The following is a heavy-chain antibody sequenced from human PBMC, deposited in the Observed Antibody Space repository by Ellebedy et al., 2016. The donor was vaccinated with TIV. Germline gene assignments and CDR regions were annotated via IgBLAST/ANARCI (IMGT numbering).Heavy chain of an antibody. D-gene: IGHD4-17*01. CDR2: IYNDGSIT. Sequence: GGSLRLSCAASGFTFSSYWMHWVRQAPGKGLVWVSRIYNDGSITSYVDSVEGRFTISRDNAKNTLYLQMNSLRPEDTAVYYTTVWVGGMDVWGQGTTVTVSS. CDR1: GFTFSSYW. J-gene: IGHJ6*02. V-gene: IGHV3-74*01. CDR3: TVWVGGMDV.